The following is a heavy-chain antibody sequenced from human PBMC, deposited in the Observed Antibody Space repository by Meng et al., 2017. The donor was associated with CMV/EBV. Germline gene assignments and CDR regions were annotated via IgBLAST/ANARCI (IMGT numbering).Heavy chain of an antibody. CDR2: IYYSGST. D-gene: IGHD3-22*01. J-gene: IGHJ5*02. V-gene: IGHV4-39*07. CDR1: GGSISSSSYY. CDR3: ARDPGILSGYYPPSDWFDP. Sequence: ESLKISCTVSGGSISSSSYYWGWIRQPPGKGLEWIGSIYYSGSTYYNPSLKSRVTISVDTSKNQFSLKLSSVTAADTAVYYCARDPGILSGYYPPSDWFDPWGQGTLVTVSS.